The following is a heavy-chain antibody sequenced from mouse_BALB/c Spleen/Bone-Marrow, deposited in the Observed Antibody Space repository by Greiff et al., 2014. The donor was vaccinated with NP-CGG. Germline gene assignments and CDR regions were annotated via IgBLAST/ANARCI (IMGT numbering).Heavy chain of an antibody. CDR1: GYSITSGHY. Sequence: VQLQQSGPGLVKPSQSLSLTCSVTGYSITSGHYWNWIRQFPGNKLEWMGYKSYDGSNNYNPSLKNRMSITRDTSKNQFFLKLNSVTTEDTGTYYCARDRGHYFDYWGQGTTLTVSS. CDR2: KSYDGSN. J-gene: IGHJ2*01. D-gene: IGHD3-1*01. CDR3: ARDRGHYFDY. V-gene: IGHV3-6*02.